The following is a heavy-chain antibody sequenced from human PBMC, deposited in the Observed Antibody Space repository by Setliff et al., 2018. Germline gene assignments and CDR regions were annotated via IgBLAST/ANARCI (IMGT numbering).Heavy chain of an antibody. J-gene: IGHJ4*02. Sequence: ASVKVSCKASGYTFTDYYMHWVQQAPGKGLEWMGRVDPEDGETIYAEKFQGRVTITADTSTDTAYMELSSLRSEDTAVYYCATEVMSSSRDYWGQGTLVTVSS. V-gene: IGHV1-69-2*01. D-gene: IGHD6-6*01. CDR2: VDPEDGET. CDR3: ATEVMSSSRDY. CDR1: GYTFTDYY.